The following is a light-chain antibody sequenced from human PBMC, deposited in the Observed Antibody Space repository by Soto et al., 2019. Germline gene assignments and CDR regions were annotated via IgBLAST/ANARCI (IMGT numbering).Light chain of an antibody. V-gene: IGLV1-40*01. CDR2: GNS. CDR3: QSYDSPNFV. CDR1: SSNIGEGYD. J-gene: IGLJ1*01. Sequence: QSVLTQPPSVSGAPGQRVTISCTGSSSNIGEGYDVHWYQQLPGTAPKLLIYGNSNRPSGVPDRFSGSKSGTSASLAIAGLQAEDDADYYCQSYDSPNFVFGSGTKLTVL.